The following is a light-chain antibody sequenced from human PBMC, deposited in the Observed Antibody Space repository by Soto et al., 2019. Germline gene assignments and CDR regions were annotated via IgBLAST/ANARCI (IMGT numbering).Light chain of an antibody. CDR1: NIGIKT. Sequence: SYELTQPPSVSVAPGQTARITCGGTNIGIKTVHWYQHKSGQAPVLVVFDNRDRPSGIPERFSASNSGNTATLTISRVETGDEADYYCQVWNGNSELVLFGGGTKLTVL. V-gene: IGLV3-21*02. CDR3: QVWNGNSELVL. CDR2: DNR. J-gene: IGLJ2*01.